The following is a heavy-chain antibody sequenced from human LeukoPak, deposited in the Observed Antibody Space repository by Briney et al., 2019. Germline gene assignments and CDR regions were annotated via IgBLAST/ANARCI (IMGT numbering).Heavy chain of an antibody. CDR2: IKPDGSAE. D-gene: IGHD6-13*01. J-gene: IGHJ4*02. CDR3: ARANNSSWHN. Sequence: GGALRLSCATSGFTFSSNWMSWVRHTPGRGLDWVANIKPDGSAEYYAASVKGRFTVSRDNAKNSLYLQMNSLRVEDTAVYYCARANNSSWHNWGQGTLVTVSS. CDR1: GFTFSSNW. V-gene: IGHV3-7*01.